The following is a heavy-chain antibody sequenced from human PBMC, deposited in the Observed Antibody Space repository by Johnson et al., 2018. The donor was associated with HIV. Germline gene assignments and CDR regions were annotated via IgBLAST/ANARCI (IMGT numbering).Heavy chain of an antibody. Sequence: VQLLESGGGVVRPGGSLRLPCAASGFTFDDYGMSWVRQAPGKGLEWVSGINWNGGSTGYADSVKGRFTISRDNAKNSLYLQMNSLRAEDTALYYCARVAGYGDYGDAFDIWGQGTVVTVSS. CDR2: INWNGGST. CDR1: GFTFDDYG. CDR3: ARVAGYGDYGDAFDI. V-gene: IGHV3-20*04. D-gene: IGHD4-17*01. J-gene: IGHJ3*02.